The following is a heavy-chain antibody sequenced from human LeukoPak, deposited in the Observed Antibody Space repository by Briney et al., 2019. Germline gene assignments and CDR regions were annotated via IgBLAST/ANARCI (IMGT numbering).Heavy chain of an antibody. D-gene: IGHD2/OR15-2a*01. CDR3: ARGLRNSHSYNWFDP. CDR1: GYTFTGHY. J-gene: IGHJ5*02. Sequence: ASVKVSCKASGYTFTGHYMHWVRQASGQGLEWMGWINPNSGGTNYAQKFQGRVTMTRDTSISTAYMELSRLRSDDTAVYYCARGLRNSHSYNWFDPWGQGTLVTVSS. CDR2: INPNSGGT. V-gene: IGHV1-2*02.